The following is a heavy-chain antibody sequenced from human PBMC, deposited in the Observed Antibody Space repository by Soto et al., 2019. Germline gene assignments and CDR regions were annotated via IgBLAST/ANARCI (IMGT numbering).Heavy chain of an antibody. CDR1: GGSVSSGSYY. CDR2: IYYSGST. Sequence: QVQLQESGPGLVKPSETLSLTCTVSGGSVSSGSYYWSWIRQPPGKGLEWIGYIYYSGSTNYNPSLTSRVTISVDTSKNQFSLKLSSVTAADTALYYCARTGTTVRWFDPCGQGTLVTVSS. J-gene: IGHJ5*02. V-gene: IGHV4-61*01. D-gene: IGHD1-7*01. CDR3: ARTGTTVRWFDP.